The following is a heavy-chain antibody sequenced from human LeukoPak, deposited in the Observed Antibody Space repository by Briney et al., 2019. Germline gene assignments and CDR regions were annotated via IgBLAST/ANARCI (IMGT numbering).Heavy chain of an antibody. V-gene: IGHV4-59*08. Sequence: PSETLSLTCTVSGGSISSYYWSWIRQSPGKGLEWIGYIYYSGSTNYNPSLKSRVTISVDTSKNQFSLKLSSVTAADTAVYYCARGTIYDSSGYYYWGQGTLVTVSS. J-gene: IGHJ4*02. CDR3: ARGTIYDSSGYYY. CDR2: IYYSGST. D-gene: IGHD3-22*01. CDR1: GGSISSYY.